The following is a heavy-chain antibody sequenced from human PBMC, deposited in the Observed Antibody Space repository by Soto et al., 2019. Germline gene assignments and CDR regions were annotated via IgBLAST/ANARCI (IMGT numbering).Heavy chain of an antibody. CDR2: IDPSDSYT. J-gene: IGHJ6*02. D-gene: IGHD6-19*01. V-gene: IGHV5-10-1*01. Sequence: PGESLKISCKGSGYSFTSYWISWVRQMPGKGLEWMGRIDPSDSYTNYSPSLQGHVTISADKSISTAYLQWSSLKASDTAMYYCARQGAPVAAKDPYYYYGIDVWGQGTTVTVSS. CDR3: ARQGAPVAAKDPYYYYGIDV. CDR1: GYSFTSYW.